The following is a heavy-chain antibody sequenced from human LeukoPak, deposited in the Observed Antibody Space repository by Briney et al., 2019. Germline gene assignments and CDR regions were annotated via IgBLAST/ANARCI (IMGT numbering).Heavy chain of an antibody. V-gene: IGHV1-69*13. Sequence: GASVKVSCKASGGTFSSYAISWVRQAPGQGLEWMGGIIPIFGTANCAQKFQGRVTITADESTSTAYMELSSLRSEDTAVYYCARTEYHDFWSGLSWFDPWGQGTLVTVSS. CDR3: ARTEYHDFWSGLSWFDP. CDR1: GGTFSSYA. J-gene: IGHJ5*02. D-gene: IGHD3-3*01. CDR2: IIPIFGTA.